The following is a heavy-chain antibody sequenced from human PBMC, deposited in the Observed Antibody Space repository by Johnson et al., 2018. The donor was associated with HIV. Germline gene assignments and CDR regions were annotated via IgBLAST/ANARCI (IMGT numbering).Heavy chain of an antibody. CDR2: ISSSGSTI. V-gene: IGHV3-11*04. D-gene: IGHD3-22*01. Sequence: QVQLVESGGGLVKPGGSLILSCAASGFTFSDYYMSWIRQAPGRGLEWVSYISSSGSTIYYADSVKGRFTISRDNAKNSLYLQMNSLRAEDTAVYYCARAWAYYYDSSGWSTGEDTFDFWGQGTVVTVSS. CDR3: ARAWAYYYDSSGWSTGEDTFDF. CDR1: GFTFSDYY. J-gene: IGHJ3*01.